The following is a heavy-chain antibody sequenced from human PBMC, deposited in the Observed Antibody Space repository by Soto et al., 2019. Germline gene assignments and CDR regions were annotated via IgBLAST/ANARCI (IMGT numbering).Heavy chain of an antibody. J-gene: IGHJ3*02. CDR2: IYYSGST. CDR1: GGSINSYY. Sequence: QVQLQESGPGLAKPSETLSLTCTVSGGSINSYYWSWIRQPPGKGLEWIGYIYYSGSTNYNPSLKSRVTISVDTSKNQFSLKLSSVTAADTAVYYCARLYGLDAFDIWGQGTMVTVSS. V-gene: IGHV4-59*08. CDR3: ARLYGLDAFDI. D-gene: IGHD3-16*02.